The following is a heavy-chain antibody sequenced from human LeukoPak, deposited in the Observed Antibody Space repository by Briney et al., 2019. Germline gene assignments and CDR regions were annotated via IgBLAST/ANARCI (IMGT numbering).Heavy chain of an antibody. D-gene: IGHD2-2*01. CDR2: INHSGST. Sequence: SSETLSLTCAVSGGSFSSYYWSWIRQPPGKGLEWIGEINHSGSTNYNPSLKSRGTISVDTYKNQLSLKLNSVTAADTAVYYCANRNCGSPSCHVGYNWFDPWGHGTLVTVSS. CDR1: GGSFSSYY. V-gene: IGHV4-34*01. J-gene: IGHJ5*02. CDR3: ANRNCGSPSCHVGYNWFDP.